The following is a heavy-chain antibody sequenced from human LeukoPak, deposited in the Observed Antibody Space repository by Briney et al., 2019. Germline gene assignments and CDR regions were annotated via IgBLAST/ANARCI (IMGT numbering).Heavy chain of an antibody. CDR2: IYSGGST. Sequence: GGSLRLSCAASGFTVSSNYMSWVRQAPGKGLEWVSVIYSGGSTYYADSVKGRFTISRDNAKNSLYLQMNSLRAEDTAVYYCAKGQRFYGEYYFDYWGQGTLVTVSS. J-gene: IGHJ4*02. V-gene: IGHV3-53*01. CDR1: GFTVSSNY. CDR3: AKGQRFYGEYYFDY. D-gene: IGHD4-17*01.